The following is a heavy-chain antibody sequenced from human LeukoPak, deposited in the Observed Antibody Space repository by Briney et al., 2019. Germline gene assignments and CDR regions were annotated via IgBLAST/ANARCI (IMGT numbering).Heavy chain of an antibody. D-gene: IGHD4-17*01. V-gene: IGHV3-21*01. CDR3: ARDRGLTTVTTDDAFDI. J-gene: IGHJ3*02. Sequence: GGSLRLSCAASGFTFSSYVMHWVRQAPGKGLEWVSSISSSSSYIYYADSVKGRFTISRDNAKNSLYLQMNSLRAEDTAVYYCARDRGLTTVTTDDAFDIWGQGAMVTVSS. CDR2: ISSSSSYI. CDR1: GFTFSSYV.